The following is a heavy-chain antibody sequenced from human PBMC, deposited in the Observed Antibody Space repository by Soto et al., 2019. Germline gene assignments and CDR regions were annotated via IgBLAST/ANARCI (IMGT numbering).Heavy chain of an antibody. V-gene: IGHV4-31*03. CDR1: GGSISSGGYY. CDR2: IYYSGST. J-gene: IGHJ3*02. CDR3: AREFHIYGSHAFDI. Sequence: QVQLQESGPGLVKPSQTLSLTCTVSGGSISSGGYYWSWIRQHPGKGLEWIGYIYYSGSTYYNPSLKSRVTISVDTSKNQFSLKLSSVTAADTAVYYCAREFHIYGSHAFDIWGQGTMVTVSS. D-gene: IGHD2-2*02.